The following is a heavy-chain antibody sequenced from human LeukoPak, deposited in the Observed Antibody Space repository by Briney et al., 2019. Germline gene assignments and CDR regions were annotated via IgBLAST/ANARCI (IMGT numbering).Heavy chain of an antibody. CDR3: AKDRYSSSSGYYYYMDV. D-gene: IGHD6-6*01. CDR1: GFTLSSYG. V-gene: IGHV3-30*02. Sequence: GGSLRLSCAASGFTLSSYGMHWVRQAPGKGLEWVAFIRYDGSNKYYADSVKGRFTISRDNSKNTLYLQMNSLRAEDTAVYYCAKDRYSSSSGYYYYMDVWGKGTTVTVSS. CDR2: IRYDGSNK. J-gene: IGHJ6*03.